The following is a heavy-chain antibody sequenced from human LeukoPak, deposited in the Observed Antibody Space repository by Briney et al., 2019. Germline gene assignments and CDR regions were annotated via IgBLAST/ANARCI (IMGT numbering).Heavy chain of an antibody. CDR3: ARDGYSYGLGWFDP. V-gene: IGHV4-59*13. CDR1: GGSISSYY. CDR2: IYYSGST. J-gene: IGHJ5*02. Sequence: SETLSLTCTVSGGSISSYYWSWIRQPPGRGLEWIGYIYYSGSTNYNHSLKSRVTISVDTSKNQFSLRLTSVTAADTAVYFCARDGYSYGLGWFDPWGQGTLVTVSS. D-gene: IGHD5-18*01.